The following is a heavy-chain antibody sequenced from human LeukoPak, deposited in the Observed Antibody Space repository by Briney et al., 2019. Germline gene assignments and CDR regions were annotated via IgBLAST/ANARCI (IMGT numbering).Heavy chain of an antibody. CDR2: ISAAGNTK. CDR1: GFTFTNDG. Sequence: GGSLRLSCAASGFTFTNDGMSWVRQAPGKGLEWVSLISAAGNTKHYADSVKGRFTISRDNSKNTLYLQMNSLRAEDTAIYYCARDLYTERGDLWGQGTMVTVSS. J-gene: IGHJ3*01. D-gene: IGHD2-2*02. CDR3: ARDLYTERGDL. V-gene: IGHV3-23*01.